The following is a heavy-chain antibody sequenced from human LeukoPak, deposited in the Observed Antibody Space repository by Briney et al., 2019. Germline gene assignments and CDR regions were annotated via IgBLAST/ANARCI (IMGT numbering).Heavy chain of an antibody. Sequence: PSETLSLTCAVYGGSFSGYYWSWIRQPPGKGLEWIGEINHSGSTNYNPSLKSRVTISVDTSKNQFSLKLSSVTAADTAVYYCARGRWVLQLWYYNWFDPWGQGTLVSVSS. V-gene: IGHV4-34*01. CDR2: INHSGST. CDR3: ARGRWVLQLWYYNWFDP. CDR1: GGSFSGYY. D-gene: IGHD5-18*01. J-gene: IGHJ5*02.